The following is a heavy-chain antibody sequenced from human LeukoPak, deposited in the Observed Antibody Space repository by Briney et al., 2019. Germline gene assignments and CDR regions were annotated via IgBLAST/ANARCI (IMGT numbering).Heavy chain of an antibody. CDR3: ARGDRSGGSCYLSLTTIDY. CDR2: ISNSDGNT. D-gene: IGHD2-15*01. CDR1: GFTFEDYG. V-gene: IGHV3-21*01. J-gene: IGHJ4*02. Sequence: PGGSLRLSCAASGFTFEDYGMSWVRQAPGKGLEWVSTISNSDGNTYYADSVKGRFTISRDNAKNSLFLQMNSLRAEDTAVYYCARGDRSGGSCYLSLTTIDYWGQGTLVTVSS.